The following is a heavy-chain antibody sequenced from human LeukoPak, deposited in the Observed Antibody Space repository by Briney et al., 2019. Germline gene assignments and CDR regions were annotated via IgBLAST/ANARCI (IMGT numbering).Heavy chain of an antibody. J-gene: IGHJ6*02. CDR2: LSNSGNT. CDR1: GGSISHFY. CDR3: ARGDHFTMVRGPPGYYYGMDV. D-gene: IGHD3-10*01. Sequence: PSETLSLTCTVSGGSISHFYLSWVRQPPGKGLEWIGFLSNSGNTTYNPSLRSRVTISVDTSKNQFSLKLSSVTAADTAVYYCARGDHFTMVRGPPGYYYGMDVWGQGTTVTVSS. V-gene: IGHV4-59*01.